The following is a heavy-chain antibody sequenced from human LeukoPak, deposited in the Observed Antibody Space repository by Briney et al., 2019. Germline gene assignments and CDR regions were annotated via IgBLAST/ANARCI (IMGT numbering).Heavy chain of an antibody. V-gene: IGHV3-66*01. CDR2: IYSGGST. J-gene: IGHJ3*02. CDR1: GFTVSSNY. CDR3: ARVGYYDSSGYSHDAFDI. D-gene: IGHD3-22*01. Sequence: GGSLRLSCAASGFTVSSNYMSWVRQAPGKGLEWASVIYSGGSTYYADSVKGRFTISRDNSKNTLYLQMNSLRAEDTAVYYCARVGYYDSSGYSHDAFDIWGQGTMVTVSS.